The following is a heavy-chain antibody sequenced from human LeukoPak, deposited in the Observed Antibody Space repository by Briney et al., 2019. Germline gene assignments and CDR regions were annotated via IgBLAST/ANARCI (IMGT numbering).Heavy chain of an antibody. D-gene: IGHD6-19*01. J-gene: IGHJ4*02. V-gene: IGHV3-33*01. CDR1: GFTFSSYG. CDR3: AVEVAGNFDY. Sequence: GGSLRLSCAASGFTFSSYGMHWVRQAPGKGLEWVAVIWYDGSNKYYADSVKGRFAISRDNSKNTLYLQMNSLRAEDTAVYYCAVEVAGNFDYWGQGTLVTVSS. CDR2: IWYDGSNK.